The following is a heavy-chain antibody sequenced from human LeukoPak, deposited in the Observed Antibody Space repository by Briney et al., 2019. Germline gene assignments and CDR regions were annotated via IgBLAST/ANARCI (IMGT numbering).Heavy chain of an antibody. J-gene: IGHJ6*03. D-gene: IGHD2-2*01. CDR1: GGSINSYY. CDR2: IYHSGSA. CDR3: ARDLRGYCSSTSCFHYYYYYMDV. V-gene: IGHV4-59*12. Sequence: IPSETLSLTCTVSGGSINSYYWSWIRQPPGKGLEWIGYIYHSGSANYKPSLKSRVTISVDTSKNQFSLKLSSVTAADTAVYYCARDLRGYCSSTSCFHYYYYYMDVWGKGTTVTISS.